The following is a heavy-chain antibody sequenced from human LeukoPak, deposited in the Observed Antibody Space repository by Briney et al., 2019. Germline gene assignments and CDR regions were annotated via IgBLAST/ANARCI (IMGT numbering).Heavy chain of an antibody. D-gene: IGHD6-13*01. CDR2: INPSGGST. CDR1: GYTFTNYY. V-gene: IGHV1-46*01. CDR3: ARGHPYSSSWYLSWFDP. Sequence: ASVKVSCKASGYTFTNYYMHWVRQAPGQGLEWMGIINPSGGSTSYAQKFQGRVTMTRDTSTSTVYMELSSLRSEDTAVYYCARGHPYSSSWYLSWFDPWGQGTLVTVSS. J-gene: IGHJ5*02.